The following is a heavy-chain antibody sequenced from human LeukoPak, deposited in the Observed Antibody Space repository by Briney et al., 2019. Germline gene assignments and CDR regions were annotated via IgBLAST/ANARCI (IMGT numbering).Heavy chain of an antibody. D-gene: IGHD3-16*01. CDR1: GYSISNDYY. V-gene: IGHV4-38-2*02. CDR3: ARDPDPGGLDY. CDR2: LSQRGGT. J-gene: IGHJ4*02. Sequence: SETLSLTCTVSGYSISNDYYWVWIRPPPGKGLEWIGSLSQRGGTYYNPSLRSRVTISVDTSKNQFSLKLTSVTAADTAVYYCARDPDPGGLDYWGQGTLVTVSS.